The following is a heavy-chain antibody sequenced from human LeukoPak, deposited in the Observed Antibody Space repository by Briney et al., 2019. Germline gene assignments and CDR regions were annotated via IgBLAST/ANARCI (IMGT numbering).Heavy chain of an antibody. CDR2: IYYSGIT. Sequence: SETLSLTCTVSGGSISSYYWSWLRQPPGKGLEWIGFIYYSGITDYNPSLKSRVTISVDTSKNQLSLKLSSVTAADTAVYYCARGPTRYYFDYWGQGTLVTVSS. J-gene: IGHJ4*02. CDR3: ARGPTRYYFDY. V-gene: IGHV4-59*01. CDR1: GGSISSYY.